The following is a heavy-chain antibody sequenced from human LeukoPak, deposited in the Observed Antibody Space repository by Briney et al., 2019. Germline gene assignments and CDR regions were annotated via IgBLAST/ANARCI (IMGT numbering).Heavy chain of an antibody. CDR3: ARCLGIAAAGDFDY. CDR1: GFTFNNYA. J-gene: IGHJ4*02. Sequence: PGGSLRLSCAASGFTFNNYAMNWVRQAPGKGLEWVSSISSSSSYIYYADSVKGRFTISRDNAKNSLYLQMNSLRAEDTAVYYCARCLGIAAAGDFDYWGQGTLVTVSS. CDR2: ISSSSSYI. V-gene: IGHV3-21*01. D-gene: IGHD6-13*01.